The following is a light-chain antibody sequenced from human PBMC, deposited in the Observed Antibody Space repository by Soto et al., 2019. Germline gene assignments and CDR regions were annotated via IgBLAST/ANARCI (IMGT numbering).Light chain of an antibody. V-gene: IGLV2-8*01. CDR3: SSYAGSNNLHVL. Sequence: QSALTQPPSASGSPGQSVTISCTGSSSDVGGYEYVSWYQHHPGKAPKLIIYEVIKRPSGVPDRFSGSKSGNTASLTVSGLQAEDEADYYCSSYAGSNNLHVLFGGGTKLTVL. CDR1: SSDVGGYEY. CDR2: EVI. J-gene: IGLJ2*01.